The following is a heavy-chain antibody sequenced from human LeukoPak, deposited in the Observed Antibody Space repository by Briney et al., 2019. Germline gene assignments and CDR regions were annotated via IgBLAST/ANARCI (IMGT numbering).Heavy chain of an antibody. Sequence: PSETLSLTCTVSGGSISSYYWNWIRQPPGKGLEWVGYIYYSGSPTYNPSLKSRVAISIHTSKKHFSLKLSSVTAADTAVYYCARSIVVAGFVSDYYYYGMDVWGQGTTVTVSS. V-gene: IGHV4-59*08. D-gene: IGHD6-19*01. CDR3: ARSIVVAGFVSDYYYYGMDV. CDR2: IYYSGSP. J-gene: IGHJ6*02. CDR1: GGSISSYY.